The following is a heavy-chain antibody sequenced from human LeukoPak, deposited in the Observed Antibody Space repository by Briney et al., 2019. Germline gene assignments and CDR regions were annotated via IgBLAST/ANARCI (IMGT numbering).Heavy chain of an antibody. D-gene: IGHD6-19*01. CDR2: LSGDGGYT. V-gene: IGHV3-74*01. CDR3: VRDSNGWSRMFF. CDR1: GFTFSSYW. Sequence: GGSLRLSCAVSGFTFSSYWMNWVRQAPGKGLEWVSRLSGDGGYTYYADSVKGRFTISRDNAKNTLYLQMNRLRAEDTAVYYCVRDSNGWSRMFFWLQGTTVTVSS. J-gene: IGHJ6*02.